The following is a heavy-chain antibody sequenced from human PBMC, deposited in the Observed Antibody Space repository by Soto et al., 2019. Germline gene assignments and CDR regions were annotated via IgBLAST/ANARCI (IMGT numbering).Heavy chain of an antibody. D-gene: IGHD3-3*01. J-gene: IGHJ5*02. Sequence: PSETLSLTCAVSGGSISSGGYSWSWIRQPPGKGLEWIGYIYHSGSTYYNPSLKSRVTISVDRSKNQFSLKLSSVTAADTAVYYCASTITIFGGFDPWGQGTLVTVSS. CDR1: GGSISSGGYS. CDR2: IYHSGST. V-gene: IGHV4-30-2*01. CDR3: ASTITIFGGFDP.